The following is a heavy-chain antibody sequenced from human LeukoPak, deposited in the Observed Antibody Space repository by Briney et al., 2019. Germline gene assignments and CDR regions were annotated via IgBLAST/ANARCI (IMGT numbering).Heavy chain of an antibody. Sequence: SETLSLTCAVYGGSFSGHYWTWIRQPPGKGLEWIEEINHSGSTTYNPSLNSRVTISVDTSKNQFSLRLSFVTAADTAVYYCARPRYGSGSLDSWGQGTLVTVSS. V-gene: IGHV4-34*01. J-gene: IGHJ4*02. CDR2: INHSGST. CDR1: GGSFSGHY. CDR3: ARPRYGSGSLDS. D-gene: IGHD3-10*01.